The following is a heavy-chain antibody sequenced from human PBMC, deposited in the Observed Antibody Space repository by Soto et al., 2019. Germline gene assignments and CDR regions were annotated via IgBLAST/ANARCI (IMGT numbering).Heavy chain of an antibody. Sequence: ASVKVSCKASGYTFTGYYIHWVRQAPGQGLEWMGWINPNSGDTSYAQKFQGRVTMTRDTSISTAYMELSRLRSDDTAVYYCARDYGSGSYYTGDLDYWGQGTLVTVSS. V-gene: IGHV1-2*02. CDR2: INPNSGDT. J-gene: IGHJ4*02. D-gene: IGHD3-10*01. CDR3: ARDYGSGSYYTGDLDY. CDR1: GYTFTGYY.